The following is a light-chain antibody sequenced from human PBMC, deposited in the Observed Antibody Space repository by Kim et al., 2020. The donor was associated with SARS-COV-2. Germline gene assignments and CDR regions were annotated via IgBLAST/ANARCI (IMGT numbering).Light chain of an antibody. CDR1: QRVLWSSNNNNL. V-gene: IGKV4-1*01. J-gene: IGKJ2*01. CDR3: LQYFKTPFT. Sequence: DIVMTQSPDSLAVSLGERATINCKSSQRVLWSSNNNNLLTWYQQKPGQPPKVLIFWASTRESGVPDRFSASGSGTDFTLTISSVQAEDVAVYYCLQYFKTPFTFGQGTKLEI. CDR2: WAS.